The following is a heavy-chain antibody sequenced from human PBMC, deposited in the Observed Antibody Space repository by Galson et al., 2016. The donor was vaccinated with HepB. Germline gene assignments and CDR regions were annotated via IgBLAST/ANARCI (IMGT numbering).Heavy chain of an antibody. V-gene: IGHV7-4-1*02. CDR2: INTDTGNP. CDR1: GYTFKTYA. D-gene: IGHD5-12*01. CDR3: AREAFSGYDFQY. J-gene: IGHJ4*02. Sequence: SVKVSCKASGYTFKTYAINWVRQAPGQGLEWMGWINTDTGNPTYAQGLTGRYVFSLDPSVSTSYLEISSLKAEDTAIYYCAREAFSGYDFQYWGQGTLVTVSS.